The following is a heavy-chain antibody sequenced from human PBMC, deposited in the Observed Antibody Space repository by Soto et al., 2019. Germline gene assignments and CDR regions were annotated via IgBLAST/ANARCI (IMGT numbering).Heavy chain of an antibody. CDR2: INTYNGNT. D-gene: IGHD3-16*01. CDR3: AMVDVYVTPSPQDV. Sequence: QVQLVQSGAEVKNPGASVKVSCKASGYTFTRSGIGWARQAPGQGLEWMGWINTYNGNTNYAQNVQGRVTLTKDTSTSTAYMELRSLRSNDTAIYYCAMVDVYVTPSPQDVWGQGTTVIVSS. V-gene: IGHV1-18*01. J-gene: IGHJ6*02. CDR1: GYTFTRSG.